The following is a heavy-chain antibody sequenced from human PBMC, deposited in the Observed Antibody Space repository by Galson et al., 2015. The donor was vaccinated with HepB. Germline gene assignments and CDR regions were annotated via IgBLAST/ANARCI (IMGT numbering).Heavy chain of an antibody. D-gene: IGHD5-18*01. J-gene: IGHJ4*02. CDR3: ARGGYSYGQFDY. Sequence: SLRLSCAASGFTFSRIAMSWVRQAPGKGLEWVSYISSSGATISHADSVKGRFTISRDNARTSLYLQMNSLRAEDTAVYYCARGGYSYGQFDYWGQGTLVTVSS. CDR2: ISSSGATI. CDR1: GFTFSRIA. V-gene: IGHV3-48*03.